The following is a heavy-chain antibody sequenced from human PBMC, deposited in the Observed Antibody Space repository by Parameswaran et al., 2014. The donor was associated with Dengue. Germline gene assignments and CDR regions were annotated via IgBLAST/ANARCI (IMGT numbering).Heavy chain of an antibody. J-gene: IGHJ5*02. CDR2: IYYSGST. V-gene: IGHV4-31*02. Sequence: PGKGLEWIGYIYYSGSTYYNPSLKSRVTISVDTSKNQFSLKLSSVTAADTAVYYCARSGITIFGVVNWFDPWGQGTLVTVSS. D-gene: IGHD3-3*01. CDR3: ARSGITIFGVVNWFDP.